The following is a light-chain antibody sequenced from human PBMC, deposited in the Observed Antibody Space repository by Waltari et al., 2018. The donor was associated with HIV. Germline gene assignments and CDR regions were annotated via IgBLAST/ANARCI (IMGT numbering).Light chain of an antibody. V-gene: IGLV2-14*01. CDR2: EVT. CDR1: STDLGGYNY. CDR3: TSYTTSSTRV. J-gene: IGLJ3*02. Sequence: QSALTQPASVSGSPGQSITISCSGTSTDLGGYNYVSWYQHHPGKAPKLIIYEVTNRLSGVTKRFSAFKSDNTASLTISGLQAEDEADYYCTSYTTSSTRVFGGGTKLTVL.